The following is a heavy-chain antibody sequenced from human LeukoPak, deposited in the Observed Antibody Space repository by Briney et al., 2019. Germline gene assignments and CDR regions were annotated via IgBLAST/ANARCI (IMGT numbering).Heavy chain of an antibody. Sequence: GGSLRLSCAASGFTFSTYWMSWVRQAPGKGLEWVANIKEDGSDKYYMDSVKGRFTISRDNAKNSLYLQMNSLRAEDTAVYYCARDPEGYGSGSYSPWGQGTLVTVSS. J-gene: IGHJ5*02. D-gene: IGHD3-10*01. V-gene: IGHV3-7*03. CDR3: ARDPEGYGSGSYSP. CDR2: IKEDGSDK. CDR1: GFTFSTYW.